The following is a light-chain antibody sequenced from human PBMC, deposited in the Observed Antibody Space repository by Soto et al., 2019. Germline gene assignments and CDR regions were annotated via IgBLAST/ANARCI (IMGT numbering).Light chain of an antibody. V-gene: IGLV1-40*01. CDR1: SSNIGAGSN. J-gene: IGLJ2*01. CDR2: DNN. Sequence: QSVLTQPPSVSGAPGQRVTISCTGSSSNIGAGSNVHWYQHLPGTAPKLLIYDNNNRPSGVPARFSASKSDTSASLAITGLQAEDEADYYCQSYDSTLSGSRVFGGGTKLTVL. CDR3: QSYDSTLSGSRV.